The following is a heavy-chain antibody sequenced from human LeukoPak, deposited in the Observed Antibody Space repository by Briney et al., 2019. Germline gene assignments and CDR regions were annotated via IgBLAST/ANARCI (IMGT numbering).Heavy chain of an antibody. CDR2: ISSSSSTI. V-gene: IGHV3-48*04. CDR1: GFSFSSYS. Sequence: PGGSLRLSCAASGFSFSSYSMNWVRQAPGKGLEWVSYISSSSSTIYYADSVKGRFTISRDNAKNSLYLQMNSLRAEDTAVYYCARDTYDILTGYYKWAFDIWGQGTMVTVSS. D-gene: IGHD3-9*01. J-gene: IGHJ3*02. CDR3: ARDTYDILTGYYKWAFDI.